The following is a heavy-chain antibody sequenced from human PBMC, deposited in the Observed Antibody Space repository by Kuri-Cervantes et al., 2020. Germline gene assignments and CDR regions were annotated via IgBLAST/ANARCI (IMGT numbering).Heavy chain of an antibody. J-gene: IGHJ3*02. D-gene: IGHD4/OR15-4a*01. Sequence: SGPTLVKPTQTLTLTCTFSGFSLSSDQVGVGWIRQPPGKALEWLGIIYWDDDKRYRPSLDSRLTITKDTSKSQVVLRVTNMDPLDTATYYCAHTGARNDVFGIWGQGTMVTVSS. V-gene: IGHV2-5*02. CDR2: IYWDDDK. CDR3: AHTGARNDVFGI. CDR1: GFSLSSDQVG.